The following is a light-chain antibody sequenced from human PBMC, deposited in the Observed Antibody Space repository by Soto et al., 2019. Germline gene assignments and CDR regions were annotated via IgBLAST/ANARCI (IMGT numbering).Light chain of an antibody. V-gene: IGLV1-40*01. CDR1: SSNIGAGYD. Sequence: QSVLTQPPSVSGAPGQRVTISCTGSSSNIGAGYDIHWYQQLPGTAPKLLIYGNINRPSGVPDRFSGSKSGTSASLAITGLQAEDEADYCCQSYDSSLSGYVVFGGGTKLTVL. CDR2: GNI. CDR3: QSYDSSLSGYVV. J-gene: IGLJ2*01.